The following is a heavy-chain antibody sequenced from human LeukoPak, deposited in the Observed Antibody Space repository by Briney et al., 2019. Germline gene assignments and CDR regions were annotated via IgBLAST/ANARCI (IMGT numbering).Heavy chain of an antibody. Sequence: SETLSLTCAVYGGSFSGYYWSWIRQPPGKGLEWIGEINHSGSTNYNPSLKSRVTISVDTSKNQFSLKLSSVTAADTAVYYCARADQYVWGSYRYPSLGPPQAYYFDYWGQGTLFTVSS. V-gene: IGHV4-34*01. CDR1: GGSFSGYY. J-gene: IGHJ4*02. CDR2: INHSGST. CDR3: ARADQYVWGSYRYPSLGPPQAYYFDY. D-gene: IGHD3-16*02.